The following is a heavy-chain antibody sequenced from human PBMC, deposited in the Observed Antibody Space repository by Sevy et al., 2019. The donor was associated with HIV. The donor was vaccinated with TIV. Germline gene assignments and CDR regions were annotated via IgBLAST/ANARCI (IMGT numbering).Heavy chain of an antibody. J-gene: IGHJ4*02. V-gene: IGHV3-21*01. CDR2: ISSSSSYI. D-gene: IGHD6-13*01. CDR1: GFTFSSYS. CDR3: ARWYSSSWTLDH. Sequence: GGSLRLSCAASGFTFSSYSMNWVRQAPGKGLEWVSSISSSSSYIYYADSVKGRFTISRDNAKNSLYLQMNSLRAEDTAVYYCARWYSSSWTLDHWGQGTLVTVSS.